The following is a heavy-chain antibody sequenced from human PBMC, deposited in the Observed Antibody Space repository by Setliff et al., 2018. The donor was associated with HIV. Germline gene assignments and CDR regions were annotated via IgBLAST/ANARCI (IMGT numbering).Heavy chain of an antibody. CDR3: ARVADSSGYYHLDY. V-gene: IGHV4-30-2*01. D-gene: IGHD3-22*01. CDR2: IFHSGST. CDR1: GGSISSGGYS. J-gene: IGHJ4*02. Sequence: TLSLTCAVSGGSISSGGYSWSWIRQPPGKGLEWIGYIFHSGSTYYNPSLKSRVTISVDRSKNQFSLKLSSVTAADTAVYHCARVADSSGYYHLDYWGQGTLVTVSS.